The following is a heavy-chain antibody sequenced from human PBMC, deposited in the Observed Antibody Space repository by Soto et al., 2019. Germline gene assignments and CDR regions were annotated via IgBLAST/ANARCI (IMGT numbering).Heavy chain of an antibody. V-gene: IGHV3-30*18. CDR2: ISYDGSNK. CDR3: AKGGSRSGYGAYYYYYGMDV. Sequence: VQLVESGGGVVQPGRSLRLSCAASGFTFSSYGMHWVRQAPGKGLEWVAVISYDGSNKYYADSVKGRFTISRDNSKNTLYLQMNSLRAEDTAVYYCAKGGSRSGYGAYYYYYGMDVWGQGTTVTVSS. D-gene: IGHD3-3*01. CDR1: GFTFSSYG. J-gene: IGHJ6*02.